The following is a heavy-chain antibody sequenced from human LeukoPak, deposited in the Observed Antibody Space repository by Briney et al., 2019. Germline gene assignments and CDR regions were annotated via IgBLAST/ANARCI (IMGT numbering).Heavy chain of an antibody. Sequence: GGSLRLSCAASGFTVSSNYMSWVRQAPGKGLEWVGRIKSKTDGGTTDYAAPVKGRFTISRDDSKNTLYLQMNSLKTEDTAVYYCATHVGSYYDFWSGYLLIDYWGQGTLVTVSS. CDR2: IKSKTDGGTT. D-gene: IGHD3-3*01. J-gene: IGHJ4*02. CDR3: ATHVGSYYDFWSGYLLIDY. V-gene: IGHV3-15*01. CDR1: GFTVSSNY.